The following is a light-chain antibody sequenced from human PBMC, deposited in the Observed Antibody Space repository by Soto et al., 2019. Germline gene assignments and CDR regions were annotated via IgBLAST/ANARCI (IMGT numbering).Light chain of an antibody. Sequence: DIQMTQSPSSLSASVGDRVTITCRASQSISSYLNWYQQKPGKAPKLLIYAASSLQSGVPSRFSGSGSRTDFTLTISSLQPEDFATYYCQQSYSTPPLFGFGPGTKVDIK. CDR1: QSISSY. CDR3: QQSYSTPPLFG. CDR2: AAS. J-gene: IGKJ3*01. V-gene: IGKV1-39*01.